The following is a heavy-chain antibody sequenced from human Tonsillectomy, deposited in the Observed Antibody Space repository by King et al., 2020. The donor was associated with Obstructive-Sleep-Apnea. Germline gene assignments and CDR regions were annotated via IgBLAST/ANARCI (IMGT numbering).Heavy chain of an antibody. Sequence: QLQESGPGLVKPSETLSLTCTVSGGSITSYYWSWIRQPPGKGLEWIGYIYYSGSTNYNPSLKSRVTISVDTSKNQFSLKLSSVTAADPAVYYCARLRRMTVMDTGLVFDYWGQGTLVTVSS. D-gene: IGHD4-11*01. CDR2: IYYSGST. V-gene: IGHV4-59*08. CDR1: GGSITSYY. J-gene: IGHJ4*02. CDR3: ARLRRMTVMDTGLVFDY.